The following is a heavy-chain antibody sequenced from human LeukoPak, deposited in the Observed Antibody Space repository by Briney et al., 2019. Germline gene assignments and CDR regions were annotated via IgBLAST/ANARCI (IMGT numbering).Heavy chain of an antibody. D-gene: IGHD3-10*01. CDR3: ASPKSTMVP. V-gene: IGHV3-48*03. CDR2: ISSSGSTM. Sequence: GGSLRLSCAASGFTFSSYEMNWVRQAPGKGLEWVSYISSSGSTMYYADSVKGRFTISRDNAKNSLYLQMNSLRAEDTAVYYCASPKSTMVPWGQGTAVTVSS. CDR1: GFTFSSYE. J-gene: IGHJ6*02.